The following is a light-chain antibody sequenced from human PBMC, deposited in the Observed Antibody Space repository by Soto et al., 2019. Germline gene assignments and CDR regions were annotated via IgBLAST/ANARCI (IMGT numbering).Light chain of an antibody. CDR3: QHFLGYPPP. CDR1: QNIGGW. Sequence: DIQMTQSPSTLSASVGDRVTITCRASQNIGGWLAWYQQRPGKAPNLLIHKTSTLQSGVPSRFSGSGSGTEFTLTISSLQPFFSSTFYCQHFLGYPPPCGGGTRLDIK. CDR2: KTS. V-gene: IGKV1-5*03. J-gene: IGKJ4*01.